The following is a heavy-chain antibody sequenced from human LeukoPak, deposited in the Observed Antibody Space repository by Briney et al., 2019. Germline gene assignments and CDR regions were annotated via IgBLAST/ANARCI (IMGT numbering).Heavy chain of an antibody. CDR1: GFAFSGLS. Sequence: PGGSLRLSCRASGFAFSGLSMNWVRQAPGKGLEWVANIKQDGSEKYYVDSVKGRFTISRDNAKNSLYLQMNSLRAEDTAVYYCATAGDILTGYSYWGQGTLVTVSS. J-gene: IGHJ4*02. CDR3: ATAGDILTGYSY. V-gene: IGHV3-7*01. CDR2: IKQDGSEK. D-gene: IGHD3-9*01.